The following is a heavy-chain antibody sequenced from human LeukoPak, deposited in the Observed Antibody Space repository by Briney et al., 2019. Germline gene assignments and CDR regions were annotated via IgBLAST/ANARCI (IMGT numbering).Heavy chain of an antibody. Sequence: GGSLRLSCAASGSTFDDYAMHWVRQAPGKGLEWVSGISWNSGSIGYADSVKGRFTISRDNAKNSLYLQMNSLRAEDTALYYCAKDSIAVAGSAKYFQHWGQGTLVTVSS. CDR1: GSTFDDYA. CDR3: AKDSIAVAGSAKYFQH. J-gene: IGHJ1*01. V-gene: IGHV3-9*01. D-gene: IGHD6-19*01. CDR2: ISWNSGSI.